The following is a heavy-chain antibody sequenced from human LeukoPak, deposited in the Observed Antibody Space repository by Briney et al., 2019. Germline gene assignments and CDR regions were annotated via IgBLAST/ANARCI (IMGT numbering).Heavy chain of an antibody. CDR2: IKKDGSAE. CDR3: VREYALDL. V-gene: IGHV3-7*04. CDR1: GFTISNNW. J-gene: IGHJ3*01. Sequence: GGSLRLSCVASGFTISNNWMSWVRQAPGKGLEWEANIKKDGSAEYYVDSVKGRFTISRDNAKNSLYLQMNSLRIDDTAVYYCVREYALDLWGQGTMVTVSS.